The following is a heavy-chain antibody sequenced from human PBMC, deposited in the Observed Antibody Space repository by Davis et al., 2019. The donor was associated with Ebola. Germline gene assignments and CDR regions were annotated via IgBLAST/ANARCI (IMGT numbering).Heavy chain of an antibody. Sequence: GESLKISCAASGFTFSTYNMSWVRQAPGKGLEWVSAISGSGGTTYYAGSVKGRFTVSRDNSKNTLYLQMNSLRAEDTAVYYCAREWENYGDYMGYFDYWGQGTLVTVSS. J-gene: IGHJ4*02. V-gene: IGHV3-23*01. CDR2: ISGSGGTT. D-gene: IGHD4-17*01. CDR3: AREWENYGDYMGYFDY. CDR1: GFTFSTYN.